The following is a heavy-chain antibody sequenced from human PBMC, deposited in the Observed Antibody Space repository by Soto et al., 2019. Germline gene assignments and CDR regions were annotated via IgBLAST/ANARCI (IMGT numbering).Heavy chain of an antibody. Sequence: QLQLQESGPGLVKPSETLSLTCTVSGGSISSSSFHWGWIRQPPGKGLEWIGSIYYSGSTYYSPSLKSRVTISVNTSTNQFSLKLSSVTAADTAVYYCARRERAAGTDWWFDPWGQGTLVTVSS. V-gene: IGHV4-39*01. J-gene: IGHJ5*02. CDR1: GGSISSSSFH. D-gene: IGHD6-13*01. CDR3: ARRERAAGTDWWFDP. CDR2: IYYSGST.